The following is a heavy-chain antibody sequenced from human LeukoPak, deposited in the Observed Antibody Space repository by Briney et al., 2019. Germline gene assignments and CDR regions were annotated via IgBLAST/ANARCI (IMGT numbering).Heavy chain of an antibody. J-gene: IGHJ6*03. CDR1: GGSISSHY. CDR2: IYYSGST. CDR3: ARVEASSMAARRYYYYYYMDV. V-gene: IGHV4-59*11. Sequence: PSETLSLTCTVSGGSISSHYWSWIRQPPGKGLEWIGYIYYSGSTNYNPSLKSRVTISVDTSKNQFSLKLSSVTAADTAVYYCARVEASSMAARRYYYYYYMDVWGKGTTVSVSS. D-gene: IGHD6-6*01.